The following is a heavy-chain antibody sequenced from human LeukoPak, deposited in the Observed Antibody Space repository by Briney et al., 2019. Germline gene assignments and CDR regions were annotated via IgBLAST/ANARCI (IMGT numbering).Heavy chain of an antibody. J-gene: IGHJ4*02. V-gene: IGHV3-11*01. D-gene: IGHD6-13*01. CDR1: GFTFSDYY. CDR2: ISSSGSTI. Sequence: GGSLRLSCAASGFTFSDYYMSWIHQAPGKGLEWVSYISSSGSTIYYADSVKGRFTISRDNAKNSLYLQMNSLRAEDTALYYCAKDVAAAGTGYYFDYWGQGTLVTVSS. CDR3: AKDVAAAGTGYYFDY.